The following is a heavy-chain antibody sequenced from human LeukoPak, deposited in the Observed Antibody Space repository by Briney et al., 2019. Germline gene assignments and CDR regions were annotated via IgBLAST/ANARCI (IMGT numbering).Heavy chain of an antibody. V-gene: IGHV1-2*02. CDR1: GYTFTGYY. Sequence: ASVKVSCKASGYTFTGYYMHWVRQAPGQGLEWMGWINPNSGGTNYAQKFQGRVTMTRDTSISTAYMELSRLRSDDTAVYYCARELAAAGPYYYGTDVWGQGTTVTVSS. J-gene: IGHJ6*02. CDR3: ARELAAAGPYYYGTDV. D-gene: IGHD6-13*01. CDR2: INPNSGGT.